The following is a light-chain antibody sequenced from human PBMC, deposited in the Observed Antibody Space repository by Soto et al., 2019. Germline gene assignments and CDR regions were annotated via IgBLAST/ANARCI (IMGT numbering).Light chain of an antibody. V-gene: IGKV1-12*01. CDR2: AAS. CDR1: QGLISW. J-gene: IGKJ5*01. Sequence: DIQMTQSPSSVTASVGDRVTITCRASQGLISWLAWYQQKPGKAPKLLIYAASTLQSGVPSRFSGSGSGTDFTVTISSLQPEDSATYYCQQANSFPLTFGQGTRLEIK. CDR3: QQANSFPLT.